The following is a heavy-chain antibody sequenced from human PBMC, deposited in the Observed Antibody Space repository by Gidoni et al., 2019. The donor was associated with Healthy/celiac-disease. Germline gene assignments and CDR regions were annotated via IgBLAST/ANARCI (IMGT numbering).Heavy chain of an antibody. D-gene: IGHD6-13*01. V-gene: IGHV7-4-1*02. J-gene: IGHJ4*02. CDR1: GSTFSIYA. CDR2: INTNTGNP. Sequence: QVRLVQSGSESNKPGPSVKASCKASGSTFSIYAMNWVRQAPGHGVEWMGWINTNTGNPTYAQGFTGRFVFSLNTSVSTAYLQFSSLKAEDTAVYYGEKRAAGYSSSCDYWGQGTLVTVSS. CDR3: EKRAAGYSSSCDY.